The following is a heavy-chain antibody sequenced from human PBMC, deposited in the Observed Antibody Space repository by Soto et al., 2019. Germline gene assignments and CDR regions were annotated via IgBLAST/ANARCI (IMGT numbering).Heavy chain of an antibody. J-gene: IGHJ6*02. CDR2: IWYDGSNK. Sequence: GGSLSLSCAASGFTFSSYSMNWVRQAPGKGLEWVAVIWYDGSNKYYADSVKGRFTISRDNSKNTLYLQMNSLRAEDTAVYYCARAEPYYYDSSGYQPQYYYYGMDVWGQGTTVTVSS. V-gene: IGHV3-33*08. CDR3: ARAEPYYYDSSGYQPQYYYYGMDV. CDR1: GFTFSSYS. D-gene: IGHD3-22*01.